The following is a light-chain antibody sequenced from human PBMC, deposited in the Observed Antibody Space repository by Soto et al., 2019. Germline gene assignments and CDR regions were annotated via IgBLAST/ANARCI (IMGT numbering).Light chain of an antibody. CDR1: SSDVGGYNY. CDR2: DVS. CDR3: SSYTTSNTRQIV. V-gene: IGLV2-14*01. Sequence: QSALTQPASVSGSPGQSITISCTGTSSDVGGYNYVSWYQQHPGKASKFIIYDVSNRPSGVSNRFSGSKSGNTASLTISGLQAEDEADYYCSSYTTSNTRQIVFGTGTKLTVL. J-gene: IGLJ1*01.